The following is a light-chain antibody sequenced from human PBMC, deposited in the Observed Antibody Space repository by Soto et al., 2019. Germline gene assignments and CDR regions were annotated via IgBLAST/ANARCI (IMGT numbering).Light chain of an antibody. CDR3: QQYGGSTT. V-gene: IGKV3-20*01. CDR1: QSVSYY. CDR2: DAS. J-gene: IGKJ1*01. Sequence: EIVLTQSPGTLSLSPGERATLSCRASQSVSYYLAWYQQKPGQAPRLLIYDASSRATGVPDRFSGSGSGTDFTLTISRLEPEDFAVYYCQQYGGSTTFGQGTKVDIK.